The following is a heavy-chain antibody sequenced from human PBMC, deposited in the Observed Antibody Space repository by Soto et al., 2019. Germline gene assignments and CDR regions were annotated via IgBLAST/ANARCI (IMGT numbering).Heavy chain of an antibody. CDR2: ISPYNGTT. D-gene: IGHD5-12*01. V-gene: IGHV1-18*01. J-gene: IGHJ4*02. CDR3: ARYAFSGYAIGY. CDR1: GGTFSSYA. Sequence: ASVKVSCKASGGTFSSYAISWVRQAPGQGLEWMGGISPYNGTTNYAQKLQGRVTMTTDTSTSTAYMELRSLRSDDTAVYYCARYAFSGYAIGYWGQGTLVSVSS.